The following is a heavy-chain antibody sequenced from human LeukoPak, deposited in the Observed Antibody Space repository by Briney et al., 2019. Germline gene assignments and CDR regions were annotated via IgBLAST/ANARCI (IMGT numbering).Heavy chain of an antibody. J-gene: IGHJ6*02. V-gene: IGHV3-9*01. CDR3: AKATAMVPWGGMDV. CDR1: GFTFSSYG. CDR2: ISWNSGSI. Sequence: GRSLRLSCAASGFTFSSYGMHWVRQAPGKGLEWVSGISWNSGSIGYADSVKGRFTISRDNAKNSLYLQMNSLRAEDTALYYCAKATAMVPWGGMDVWGQGSTVTVSS. D-gene: IGHD5-18*01.